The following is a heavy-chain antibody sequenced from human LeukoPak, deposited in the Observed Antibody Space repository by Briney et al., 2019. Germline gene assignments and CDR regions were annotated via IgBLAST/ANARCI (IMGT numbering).Heavy chain of an antibody. Sequence: ASVKVSCKASGYTFTSYGISWVRQAPGQGLEWMGWISAYNGNTNYAQKLQGRVTMTTDTSTSAAYMGLRSLRSDDTAVYYCARGVFEDGSGSYIYYYYYMDVWGKGATVTISS. V-gene: IGHV1-18*01. CDR3: ARGVFEDGSGSYIYYYYYMDV. D-gene: IGHD3-10*01. CDR1: GYTFTSYG. CDR2: ISAYNGNT. J-gene: IGHJ6*03.